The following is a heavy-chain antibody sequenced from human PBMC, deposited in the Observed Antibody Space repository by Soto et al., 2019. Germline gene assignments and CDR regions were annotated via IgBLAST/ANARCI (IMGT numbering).Heavy chain of an antibody. Sequence: GGSLRLSCAASGFTFSNAWMNWVRQAPGKGLEWVGRIKSKTDGGTTDYAAPVKGRFTISRDDSKNTLYLQMNSLKTEDTAVYYCTTDWGGGSCHHCEGYWGQGTLVTVSS. D-gene: IGHD2-15*01. CDR1: GFTFSNAW. J-gene: IGHJ4*02. CDR3: TTDWGGGSCHHCEGY. CDR2: IKSKTDGGTT. V-gene: IGHV3-15*07.